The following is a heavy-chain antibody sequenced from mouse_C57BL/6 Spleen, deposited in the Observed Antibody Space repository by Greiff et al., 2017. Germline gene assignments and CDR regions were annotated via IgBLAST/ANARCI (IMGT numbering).Heavy chain of an antibody. CDR2: IYPRSGNT. D-gene: IGHD2-2*01. CDR1: GYTFTSYG. J-gene: IGHJ4*01. V-gene: IGHV1-81*01. CDR3: ARSGEKVTKGFYYAMDY. Sequence: QVQLQQSGAELARPGASVKLSCKASGYTFTSYGISWVKQRTGQGLEWIGEIYPRSGNTYYNEKFKGKATLTADKSSSTAYMELRSLTSEDSAVYFCARSGEKVTKGFYYAMDYWGQGTSVTVSS.